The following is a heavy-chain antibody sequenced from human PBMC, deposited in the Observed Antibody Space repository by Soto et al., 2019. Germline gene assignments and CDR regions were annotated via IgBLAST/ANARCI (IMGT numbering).Heavy chain of an antibody. CDR2: IYHSGST. CDR1: GGSISSSNW. CDR3: ARATGRDGYHGFH. V-gene: IGHV4-4*02. Sequence: QVQLQESGPGLVKPSGTLSLTCAVSGGSISSSNWWSWVRQPPGKGLEWIGEIYHSGSTNYNPSLNSLFTISVDKSKNQFSLMLSSVTAADTAVYYCARATGRDGYHGFHWGQGTLVTVSS. J-gene: IGHJ4*02. D-gene: IGHD5-12*01.